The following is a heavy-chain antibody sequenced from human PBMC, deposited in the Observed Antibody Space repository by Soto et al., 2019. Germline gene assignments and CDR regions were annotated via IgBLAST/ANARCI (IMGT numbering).Heavy chain of an antibody. CDR1: GFTFSSYW. CDR3: ARVSSVNDFWSGYYMDYFDY. Sequence: WGSLRLSCAASGFTFSSYWMSWVRQAPGKGLEWVANIKQDGSEKYYVDSVKGRFTISRDNAKNSLYLQMNSLRAEDTAVYYCARVSSVNDFWSGYYMDYFDYWGQGTLVTVSS. CDR2: IKQDGSEK. D-gene: IGHD3-3*01. V-gene: IGHV3-7*01. J-gene: IGHJ4*02.